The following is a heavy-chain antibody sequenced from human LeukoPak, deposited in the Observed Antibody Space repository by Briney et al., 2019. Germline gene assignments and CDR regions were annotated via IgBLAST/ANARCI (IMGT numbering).Heavy chain of an antibody. V-gene: IGHV4-39*07. D-gene: IGHD6-13*01. CDR2: IYYSGST. CDR3: ARVGGVAAAGLLIYFDY. CDR1: GGSISSN. Sequence: SETLSLTCTVSGGSISSNWGWIRQPPGKGLEWIGNIYYSGSTYYNPSLKSRVTISVDTSKNQFSLKLSSVTAADTAVYYCARVGGVAAAGLLIYFDYWGQGTLVTVSS. J-gene: IGHJ4*02.